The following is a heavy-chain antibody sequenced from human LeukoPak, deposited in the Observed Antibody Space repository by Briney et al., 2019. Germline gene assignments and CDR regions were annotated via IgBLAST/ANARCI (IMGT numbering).Heavy chain of an antibody. D-gene: IGHD3-16*01. CDR2: INPNTGAT. V-gene: IGHV1-2*02. CDR3: ARLGSSDI. J-gene: IGHJ3*02. Sequence: ASVKVSCKASAHTFTGYYIHWVRQAPGQGLEWMGWINPNTGATNYAQKFQGRVTMTRDTSLSTAYMKLSSLRSDETAVYYCARLGSSDIWGQGTMVTVSS. CDR1: AHTFTGYY.